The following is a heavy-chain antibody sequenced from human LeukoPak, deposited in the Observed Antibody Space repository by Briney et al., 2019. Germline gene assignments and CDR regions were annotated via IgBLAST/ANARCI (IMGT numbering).Heavy chain of an antibody. CDR1: GYTFTGYY. J-gene: IGHJ3*02. V-gene: IGHV1-2*04. Sequence: ASVKVSCKASGYTFTGYYMHWVRQAPGQGLEWMGWINPNSGGTNYAQKFQGWVTMTRDTSISTAYMELSRLRSDDTAVYYCARPTTVTTRSYAFDIWGQGTMVTVSS. CDR2: INPNSGGT. CDR3: ARPTTVTTRSYAFDI. D-gene: IGHD4-17*01.